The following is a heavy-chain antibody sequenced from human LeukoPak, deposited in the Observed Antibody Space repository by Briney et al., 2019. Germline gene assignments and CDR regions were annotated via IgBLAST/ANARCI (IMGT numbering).Heavy chain of an antibody. CDR3: ARERRSSGYYYEDFDY. V-gene: IGHV3-23*01. CDR1: GFTFSSYA. CDR2: ISGSGGST. Sequence: GGSLRLSCAASGFTFSSYAMSWVRQAPGKGLEWVSAISGSGGSTYYADSVKGRFTISRDNSKNTLYLQMNSLRAEDTAVYYCARERRSSGYYYEDFDYWGQGTLVTVSS. D-gene: IGHD3-22*01. J-gene: IGHJ4*02.